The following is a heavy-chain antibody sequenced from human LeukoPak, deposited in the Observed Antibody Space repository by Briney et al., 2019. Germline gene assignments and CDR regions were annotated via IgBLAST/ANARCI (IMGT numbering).Heavy chain of an antibody. CDR2: ISYNGGRK. Sequence: PGGSLRLSCVASGFSFSGYAIHWVRQAPGKGLEWVALISYNGGRKDYADSVKGRFTIDRDNSKNTVYLKMKSLRPDDTAIYFCARQEARNYYYEGLDYWGQGNLVTVSS. D-gene: IGHD3-22*01. V-gene: IGHV3-30*04. J-gene: IGHJ4*02. CDR3: ARQEARNYYYEGLDY. CDR1: GFSFSGYA.